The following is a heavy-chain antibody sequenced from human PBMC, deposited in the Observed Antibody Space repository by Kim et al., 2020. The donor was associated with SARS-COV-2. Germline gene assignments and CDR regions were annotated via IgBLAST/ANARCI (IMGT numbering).Heavy chain of an antibody. CDR1: GYTFTGYY. CDR2: INPNSGGT. V-gene: IGHV1-2*02. Sequence: ASVKVSCKASGYTFTGYYMHWVRQAPGQGLEWMGWINPNSGGTNYAQKFQGRVTMTRDTSISTAYMELSRLRSDDTAVYYCARGRSSQKMYYYDSSGYYFDYWGQGTLVTVSS. D-gene: IGHD3-22*01. CDR3: ARGRSSQKMYYYDSSGYYFDY. J-gene: IGHJ4*02.